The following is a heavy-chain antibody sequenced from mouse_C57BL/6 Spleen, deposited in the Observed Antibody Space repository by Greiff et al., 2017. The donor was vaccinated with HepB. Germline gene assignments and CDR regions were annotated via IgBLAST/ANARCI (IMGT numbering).Heavy chain of an antibody. CDR1: GFTFSSYA. CDR3: TRGAVATNAMDY. Sequence: EVKVVESGEGLVKPGGSLKLSCAASGFTFSSYAMSWVRQTPEKRLEWVAYISSGGDYIYYADTVKGRFTISRDNARNTLYQQMSSLKSEDTAMYYCTRGAVATNAMDYWGQGTSVTVSS. J-gene: IGHJ4*01. CDR2: ISSGGDYI. D-gene: IGHD1-1*01. V-gene: IGHV5-9-1*02.